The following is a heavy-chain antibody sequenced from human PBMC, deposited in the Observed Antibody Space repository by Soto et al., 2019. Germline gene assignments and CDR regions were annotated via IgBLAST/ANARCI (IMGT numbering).Heavy chain of an antibody. V-gene: IGHV1-69*08. D-gene: IGHD2-2*01. Sequence: QVQLVQSGAEVKKPGSSVKVSCKASGGTFSSYTISWVRQAPGQGLEWMGRIIPILGIATYAQKFQGRVTITADKSTSTAYMELSSLRSEDTAVYYCARERAGPGYCSSTSCYEAFDYWGQGTLVTVSS. CDR2: IIPILGIA. CDR1: GGTFSSYT. J-gene: IGHJ4*02. CDR3: ARERAGPGYCSSTSCYEAFDY.